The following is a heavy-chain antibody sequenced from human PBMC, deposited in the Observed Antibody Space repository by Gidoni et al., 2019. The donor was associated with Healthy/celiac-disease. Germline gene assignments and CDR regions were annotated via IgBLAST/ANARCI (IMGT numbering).Heavy chain of an antibody. D-gene: IGHD2-15*01. J-gene: IGHJ5*02. CDR1: GYTFTTYT. V-gene: IGHV1-3*01. Sequence: QVQLVQSGAEVKKPGASVKVSCKASGYTFTTYTMHWVRQAPGQRLEWMGWINAGNGKTQYSQKFQGRVTITRDTSASTAYMELSILRSEDTAVYYCARGPFYCSGGNCYSDWFDPWGQGTLVTVSS. CDR3: ARGPFYCSGGNCYSDWFDP. CDR2: INAGNGKT.